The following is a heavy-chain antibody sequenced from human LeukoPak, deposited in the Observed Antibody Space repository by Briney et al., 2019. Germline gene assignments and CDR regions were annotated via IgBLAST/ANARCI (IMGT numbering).Heavy chain of an antibody. CDR1: GGTFSSYA. CDR2: IIPILGIA. CDR3: ARTGYSSSWYEVGGMDV. D-gene: IGHD6-13*01. Sequence: VASVKVSCKASGGTFSSYAISWVRQAPGQGLEWMGRIIPILGIANYAQKFQGRVTITADKSTSTAYMELSSLRSEDTAVYYCARTGYSSSWYEVGGMDVWGQGTTVTVSS. J-gene: IGHJ6*02. V-gene: IGHV1-69*04.